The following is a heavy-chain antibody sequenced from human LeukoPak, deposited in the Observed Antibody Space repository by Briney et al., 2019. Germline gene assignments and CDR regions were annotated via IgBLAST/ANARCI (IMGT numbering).Heavy chain of an antibody. V-gene: IGHV3-48*03. J-gene: IGHJ6*04. CDR2: ISSSGSTI. D-gene: IGHD3-10*02. Sequence: GSLRLSCGASGFTFSSYEMNWGRQAPGKGLEWVSYISSSGSTIYYADSVKGRFTISRDNAKNSLYLQMNSLRAEDTAVYYCAELGITMIGGVWGKGTTVTISS. CDR3: AELGITMIGGV. CDR1: GFTFSSYE.